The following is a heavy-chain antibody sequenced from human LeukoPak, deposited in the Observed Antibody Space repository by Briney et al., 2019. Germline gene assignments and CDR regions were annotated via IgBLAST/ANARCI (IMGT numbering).Heavy chain of an antibody. D-gene: IGHD6-6*01. J-gene: IGHJ6*02. Sequence: GGSLRLSCAASGFTFDDYAMHWVRQVPGKGLEWVSGISWNSGSIGYADSVKGRFTISRDNAKNSLYLQMYSLRAEDTALYYCAKDMAARRFYYYYGMDVWGQGTTVTVSS. CDR1: GFTFDDYA. V-gene: IGHV3-9*01. CDR2: ISWNSGSI. CDR3: AKDMAARRFYYYYGMDV.